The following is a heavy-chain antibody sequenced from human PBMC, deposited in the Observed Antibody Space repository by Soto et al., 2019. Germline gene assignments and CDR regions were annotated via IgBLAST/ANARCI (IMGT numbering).Heavy chain of an antibody. CDR3: VREGDYSDNNCHLLFDY. CDR2: IFGLGYT. CDR1: GDSMTNYY. D-gene: IGHD5-12*01. V-gene: IGHV4-4*07. J-gene: IGHJ4*02. Sequence: QVQLQESGPRLVKPSETLSLTCTVSGDSMTNYYWAWIRQPAGKGLEWIGRIFGLGYTNYNPSLKSRVIFSVYTSKSRFSLKLTTVTAADAAVYYCVREGDYSDNNCHLLFDYWGQGMLVSVSS.